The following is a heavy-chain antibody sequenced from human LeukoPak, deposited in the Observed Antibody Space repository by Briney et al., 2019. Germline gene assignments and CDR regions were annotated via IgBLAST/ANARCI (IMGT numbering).Heavy chain of an antibody. CDR2: INHSGST. V-gene: IGHV4-34*01. CDR1: GGSFSGYY. J-gene: IGHJ4*02. Sequence: SETLSLTCAVYGGSFSGYYWSWIRQPPGKGLEWIGEINHSGSTNYNPSLKSRVTISVDTSKNQFSLKLSSVTAADTAVYYCARLLCSGGNCYAYFDYWGQGTLVTVSS. D-gene: IGHD2-15*01. CDR3: ARLLCSGGNCYAYFDY.